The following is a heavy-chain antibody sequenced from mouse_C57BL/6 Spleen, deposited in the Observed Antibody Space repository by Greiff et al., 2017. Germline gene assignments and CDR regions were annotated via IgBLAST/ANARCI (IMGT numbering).Heavy chain of an antibody. D-gene: IGHD1-1*01. CDR2: IHPNSGST. Sequence: QVHVKQPGAELVKPGASVKLSCKASGYTFTSYWMHWVKQRPGQGLEWIGMIHPNSGSTNYNEKFKSKATLTVDKSSSTAYMQLSSLTSEDSAVYYCARGITTVEGYYFDYWGQGTTLTVSS. CDR3: ARGITTVEGYYFDY. J-gene: IGHJ2*01. V-gene: IGHV1-64*01. CDR1: GYTFTSYW.